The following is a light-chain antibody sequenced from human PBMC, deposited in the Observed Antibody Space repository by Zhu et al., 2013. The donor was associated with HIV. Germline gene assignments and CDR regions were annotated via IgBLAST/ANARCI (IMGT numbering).Light chain of an antibody. Sequence: QSALTQPASVSGSPGQSITISCTVTSSDGNTYDYVSWYQHHPGKAPKLIIYQVNYRPSGVSNRFSGSKSGNTASLTISGLQTEDEADYYCSSYTSTITLVVFGGGTKLTVL. CDR1: SSDGNTYDY. V-gene: IGLV2-14*01. J-gene: IGLJ3*02. CDR2: QVN. CDR3: SSYTSTITLVV.